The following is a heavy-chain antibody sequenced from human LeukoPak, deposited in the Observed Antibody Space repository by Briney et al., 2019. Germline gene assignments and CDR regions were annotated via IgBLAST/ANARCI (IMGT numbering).Heavy chain of an antibody. CDR1: GGSISSYY. J-gene: IGHJ4*02. D-gene: IGHD5-12*01. CDR2: IYYSGST. V-gene: IGHV4-59*12. CDR3: ARAPRLAWLRSNFDY. Sequence: SETLSLTCTVSGGSISSYYWSWIRQPPGKGLEWIGYIYYSGSTNYNPSLKSRVTISVDTSKNQFSLKLSSVTAVDTAVYYCARAPRLAWLRSNFDYWGQGTLVTVSS.